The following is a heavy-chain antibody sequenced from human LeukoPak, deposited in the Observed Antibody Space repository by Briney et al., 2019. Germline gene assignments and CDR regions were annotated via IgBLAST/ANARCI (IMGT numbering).Heavy chain of an antibody. J-gene: IGHJ2*01. D-gene: IGHD3-22*01. CDR1: GFTFSSYS. CDR2: ISSSSSYI. CDR3: ARVPLYYYDSSGSWYFDL. V-gene: IGHV3-21*01. Sequence: GGPLRLSCAASGFTFSSYSMNWVRQAPGKGLEWVSSISSSSSYIYYADSVKGRFTISRDNAKNSLYLQMNSLRAEDTAVYYCARVPLYYYDSSGSWYFDLWGRGTLVTVSS.